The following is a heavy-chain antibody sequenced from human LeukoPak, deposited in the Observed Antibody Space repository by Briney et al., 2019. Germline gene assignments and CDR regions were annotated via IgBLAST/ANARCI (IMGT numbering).Heavy chain of an antibody. CDR3: SRENGALPPFRY. CDR2: ISLTGLT. J-gene: IGHJ4*02. Sequence: PSETLSLSSGVSGGSISNTNWWSWVRQPPGQGLEWIGEISLTGLTHYNPSLESRVTVSLDKSKNQLSLNLTSVTAADTAVYYCSRENGALPPFRYWGQGILVTVLS. D-gene: IGHD2-8*01. CDR1: GGSISNTNW. V-gene: IGHV4-4*02.